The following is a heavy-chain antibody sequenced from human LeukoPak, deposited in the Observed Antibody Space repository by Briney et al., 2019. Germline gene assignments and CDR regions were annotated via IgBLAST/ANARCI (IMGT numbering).Heavy chain of an antibody. J-gene: IGHJ4*02. D-gene: IGHD1-26*01. CDR1: GGSISSYY. CDR3: ARHPQLLFFDY. CDR2: IYYSGST. Sequence: SETLSLTCTVSGGSISSYYWSWIRQPPGKGLEWIGSIYYSGSTYYNPSLKSRVTISVDTSKNQFSLKVSSVTAADTAVYYCARHPQLLFFDYWGQGTLVTVSS. V-gene: IGHV4-39*01.